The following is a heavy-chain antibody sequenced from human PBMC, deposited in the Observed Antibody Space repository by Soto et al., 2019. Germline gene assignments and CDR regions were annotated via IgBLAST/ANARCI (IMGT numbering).Heavy chain of an antibody. CDR1: GYTFTSYA. V-gene: IGHV1-3*01. D-gene: IGHD2-2*02. Sequence: GASVKASCKASGYTFTSYAMHWVRQAPGQRLEWMGWINAGNGNTKYSQKFQGRVTITRDTSASTAYMELSSLRSEDTAVYYCARDAFGYCSSTSCYMVSWFDPWGQGTLVTVSS. CDR2: INAGNGNT. J-gene: IGHJ5*02. CDR3: ARDAFGYCSSTSCYMVSWFDP.